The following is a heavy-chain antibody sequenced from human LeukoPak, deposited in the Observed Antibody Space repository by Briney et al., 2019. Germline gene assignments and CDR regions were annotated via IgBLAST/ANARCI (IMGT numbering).Heavy chain of an antibody. Sequence: PSETLSLTCTVSGGSISSYYWSWIRQPPGKGLEWIGEINHSGSTNYNPSLKSRVTISVDTSKNQFSLKLSSVTAADTAVYYCAREALSIANWGSGCYDYWGQGTLVTVSS. CDR2: INHSGST. D-gene: IGHD7-27*01. CDR3: AREALSIANWGSGCYDY. CDR1: GGSISSYY. V-gene: IGHV4-34*01. J-gene: IGHJ4*02.